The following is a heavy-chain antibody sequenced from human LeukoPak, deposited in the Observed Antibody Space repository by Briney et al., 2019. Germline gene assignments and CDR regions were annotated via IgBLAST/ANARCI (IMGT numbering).Heavy chain of an antibody. CDR2: ISAYNGNT. D-gene: IGHD3-10*01. Sequence: ASVKVSCKASGYTFTDYYMHWVRQAPGQGLEWMGWISAYNGNTNYAQKLQGRVTMTTDTSTSTAYMELRSLRSDDTAVYYCARDNYYGSGNPYGMDVWGQGTTVTVSS. V-gene: IGHV1-18*04. J-gene: IGHJ6*02. CDR1: GYTFTDYY. CDR3: ARDNYYGSGNPYGMDV.